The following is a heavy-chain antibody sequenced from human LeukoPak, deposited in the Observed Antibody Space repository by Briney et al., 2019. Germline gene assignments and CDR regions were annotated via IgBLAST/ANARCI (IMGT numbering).Heavy chain of an antibody. CDR1: GGSMRSYH. Sequence: SETLSLTCAVSGGSMRSYHWSWIRQPPGKGLEWIGYIYYSGTTSYNPSLGSRISISVDTSNNQFSLKLSSVTATDTAVYYCARHFLAGRPGGRFDPWGQGTLVTVSS. CDR3: ARHFLAGRPGGRFDP. V-gene: IGHV4-59*08. J-gene: IGHJ5*02. D-gene: IGHD6-6*01. CDR2: IYYSGTT.